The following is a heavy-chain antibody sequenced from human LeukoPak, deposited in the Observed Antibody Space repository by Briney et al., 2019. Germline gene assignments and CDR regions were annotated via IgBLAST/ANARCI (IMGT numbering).Heavy chain of an antibody. CDR3: ARELPREVTLDY. Sequence: GGSLRLSCVASEFDFFSYGMQWVRQAPGKGLVWVSRIFSDGTTTSYADSVKGRFTISRDNAKNKLYLQMNSLRAEDTAVYYCARELPREVTLDYWGQGTLVTVSP. CDR1: EFDFFSYG. D-gene: IGHD2-21*02. J-gene: IGHJ4*01. V-gene: IGHV3-74*01. CDR2: IFSDGTTT.